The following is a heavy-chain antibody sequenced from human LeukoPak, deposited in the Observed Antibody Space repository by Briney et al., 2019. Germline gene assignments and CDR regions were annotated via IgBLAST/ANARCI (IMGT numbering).Heavy chain of an antibody. CDR1: GFTFNNFG. Sequence: GGSLRLSCAASGFTFNNFGMHWVRQAPGKGLEWVAFIGYEGVHKYYADSVKGRFTISKDNSKATLYLQMNSLRPEDTAVCYCAKDLHGGYSSDYWGQGTLVTVSS. D-gene: IGHD3-22*01. V-gene: IGHV3-30*02. J-gene: IGHJ4*02. CDR2: IGYEGVHK. CDR3: AKDLHGGYSSDY.